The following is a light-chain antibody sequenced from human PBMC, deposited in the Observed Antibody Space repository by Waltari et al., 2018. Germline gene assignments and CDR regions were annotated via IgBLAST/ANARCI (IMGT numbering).Light chain of an antibody. CDR3: QEYGSS. CDR1: HTVSSSY. Sequence: IVLTQSPGTLSLSPGARATLSCRASHTVSSSYLSWYQQKSGQVPRLLIYGASSRATGIPDRFSGSGSGTDFTLTISRLEPEDFAVYYCQEYGSSFGQGTRLEIK. J-gene: IGKJ5*01. V-gene: IGKV3-20*01. CDR2: GAS.